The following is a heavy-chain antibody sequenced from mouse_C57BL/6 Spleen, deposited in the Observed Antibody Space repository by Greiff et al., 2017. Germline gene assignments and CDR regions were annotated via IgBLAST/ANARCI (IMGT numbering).Heavy chain of an antibody. CDR2: INPSSGYT. J-gene: IGHJ2*01. V-gene: IGHV1-4*01. Sequence: QVQLKESGAELARPGASVKMSCKASGYTFTSYTMHWVKQRPGQGLEWIGYINPSSGYTKYNQKFKDKATLTADKSSSTAYMQLSSLTSEDSAVXCCATCSSYVDYWGQGTTLTVSS. CDR3: ATCSSYVDY. CDR1: GYTFTSYT. D-gene: IGHD1-1*01.